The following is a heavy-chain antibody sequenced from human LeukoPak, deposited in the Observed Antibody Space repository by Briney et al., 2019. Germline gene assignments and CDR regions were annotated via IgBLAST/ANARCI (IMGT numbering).Heavy chain of an antibody. J-gene: IGHJ6*03. CDR3: ARGGIPTGPYYYFYYMDV. CDR1: GFTFSRNV. V-gene: IGHV3-30*01. CDR2: ISYDGNNK. D-gene: IGHD3-10*01. Sequence: GGSLRLSCAASGFTFSRNVMHWVRQAPGKGLEWVALISYDGNNKFYADSVKGRFTISRDNSRNTLFLQMNSPRGEDAAVYSCARGGIPTGPYYYFYYMDVWGKGTAVTVSS.